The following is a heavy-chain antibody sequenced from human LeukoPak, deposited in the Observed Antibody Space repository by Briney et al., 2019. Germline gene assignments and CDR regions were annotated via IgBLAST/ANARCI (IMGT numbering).Heavy chain of an antibody. CDR3: ARDLLYYYDSSGSDYFDY. D-gene: IGHD3-22*01. J-gene: IGHJ4*02. Sequence: PGGSLRLSCAASGFTFSSYAMHWVRQAPGKGLEYVSAISSNGGSTYYANSMKGRFTISRDDAQNSLYLQMNSLRAEDTAVYYCARDLLYYYDSSGSDYFDYWGQGTLVTVSS. V-gene: IGHV3-64*01. CDR2: ISSNGGST. CDR1: GFTFSSYA.